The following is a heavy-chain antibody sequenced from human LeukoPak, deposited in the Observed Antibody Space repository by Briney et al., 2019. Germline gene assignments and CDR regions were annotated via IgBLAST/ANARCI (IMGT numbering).Heavy chain of an antibody. J-gene: IGHJ4*02. CDR1: GFTFSCSW. CDR2: INQAGSDK. V-gene: IGHV3-7*01. CDR3: ARDYYTSGSH. Sequence: PGGSLRLSCAASGFTFSCSWMAWVRQTPGKGLEWVANINQAGSDKNYVDSVKGRFTISRDNGKNSLYLQMNSLRAEDTALYYCARDYYTSGSHWGQGTLVIVSS. D-gene: IGHD3-10*01.